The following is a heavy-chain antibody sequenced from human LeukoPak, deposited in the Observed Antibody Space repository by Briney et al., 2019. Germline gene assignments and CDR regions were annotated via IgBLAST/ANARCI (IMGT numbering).Heavy chain of an antibody. D-gene: IGHD1-26*01. CDR3: ARDQVVGATAGTFDY. CDR2: ISAYSGHT. V-gene: IGHV1-18*01. Sequence: GASVEVSCKASGYTFNSFGVSWVRKAPGQGLEWMGWISAYSGHTNYAQKLQGRVTLTTDTSTDTAYMELTSLRSDDTAVYYCARDQVVGATAGTFDYWGQGSLVTVSS. CDR1: GYTFNSFG. J-gene: IGHJ4*02.